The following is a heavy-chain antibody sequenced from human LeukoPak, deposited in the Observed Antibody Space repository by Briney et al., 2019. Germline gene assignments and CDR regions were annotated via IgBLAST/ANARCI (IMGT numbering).Heavy chain of an antibody. CDR1: GYTFTSYY. V-gene: IGHV1-46*01. J-gene: IGHJ4*02. Sequence: ASVKVSCKASGYTFTSYYMHWVRQAPGQGLEWMGIINPSGGSTSYAQKFQGRVTMTRDTSTSTVYMELRSLRSDDTAVYYCARGSDENYWGYCSSTSCYYFDYWGQGTLVTVSS. CDR2: INPSGGST. CDR3: ARGSDENYWGYCSSTSCYYFDY. D-gene: IGHD2-2*01.